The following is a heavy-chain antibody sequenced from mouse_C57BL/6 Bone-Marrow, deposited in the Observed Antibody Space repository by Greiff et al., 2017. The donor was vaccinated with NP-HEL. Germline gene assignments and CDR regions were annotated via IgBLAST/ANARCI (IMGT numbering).Heavy chain of an antibody. V-gene: IGHV5-9*01. Sequence: EVKVVESGGGLVKPGGSLKLSCAASGFTFSSYTMSWVRPTPEKRLEWVATISGGGGNTYYPDSVKGRFTISRDNAKDTLYLQMSSLRSEDTALYYCARHTYDYDGFDYWGQGTTLTVSS. CDR1: GFTFSSYT. CDR3: ARHTYDYDGFDY. J-gene: IGHJ2*01. CDR2: ISGGGGNT. D-gene: IGHD2-4*01.